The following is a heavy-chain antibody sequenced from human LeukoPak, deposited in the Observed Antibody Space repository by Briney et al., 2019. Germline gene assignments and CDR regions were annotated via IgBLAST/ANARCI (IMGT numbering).Heavy chain of an antibody. V-gene: IGHV3-30-3*01. CDR2: ISYDGSNK. Sequence: GRSLRLSCAASGFTFSSYAMHWVRQAPGKGLEWVAVISYDGSNKYYADSVKGRFTISRDNSKNTPYLQMNSLRAEDTAVYYCARGVVLGYWGQGTLVTVSS. CDR1: GFTFSSYA. CDR3: ARGVVLGY. D-gene: IGHD2-15*01. J-gene: IGHJ4*02.